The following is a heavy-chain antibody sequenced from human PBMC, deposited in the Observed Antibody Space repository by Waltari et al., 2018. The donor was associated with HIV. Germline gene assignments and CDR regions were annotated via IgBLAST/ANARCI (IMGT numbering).Heavy chain of an antibody. CDR3: ARVYSSTTGRALDY. D-gene: IGHD2-2*01. J-gene: IGHJ4*02. Sequence: EVQLVESGGGLVQPGGSLRLSCVGSGFIFSNYWMTWVRQAPGKGMEWVSNIKQDGREKNYVDSVASRFSISRDNANNSLYLQLNSLRDEDTAVYYCARVYSSTTGRALDYWGQGALVTVSS. CDR2: IKQDGREK. V-gene: IGHV3-7*01. CDR1: GFIFSNYW.